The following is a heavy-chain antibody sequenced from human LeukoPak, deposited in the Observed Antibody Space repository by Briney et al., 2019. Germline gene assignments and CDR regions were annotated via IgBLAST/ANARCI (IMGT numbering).Heavy chain of an antibody. J-gene: IGHJ4*02. CDR3: ARYVDIVATLDY. Sequence: GGSLRLSCAASGFTFSSYSMNWVRQAPGKGLEWASSISSSSSYIYYADSVKGRFTISRDNAKNSLYLQMNSLRAEDTAVYYCARYVDIVATLDYWGQGTLVTVSS. CDR1: GFTFSSYS. D-gene: IGHD5-12*01. CDR2: ISSSSSYI. V-gene: IGHV3-21*01.